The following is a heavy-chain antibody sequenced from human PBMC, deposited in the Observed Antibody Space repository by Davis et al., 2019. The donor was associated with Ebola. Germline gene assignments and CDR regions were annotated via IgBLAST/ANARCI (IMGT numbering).Heavy chain of an antibody. CDR3: ARGPLANYLWNWFDP. Sequence: VSVKVSCKASGYTFTSYDINWVRQATGQGLEWMGWMNPNSGNTGYAQKFQGRVTMTRNTSISTAYMELSSLRSEDTAVYYCARGPLANYLWNWFDPWGQGTLVTVSS. J-gene: IGHJ5*02. CDR1: GYTFTSYD. CDR2: MNPNSGNT. D-gene: IGHD4/OR15-4a*01. V-gene: IGHV1-8*01.